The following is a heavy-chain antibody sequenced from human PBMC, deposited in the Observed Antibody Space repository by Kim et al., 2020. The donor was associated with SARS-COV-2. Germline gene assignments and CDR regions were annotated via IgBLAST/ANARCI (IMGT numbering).Heavy chain of an antibody. CDR1: GFTVSSNY. CDR2: IYSGGST. Sequence: GGSLRLSCAASGFTVSSNYMSWVRQAPGKGLEWVSVIYSGGSTYYADSVKGRFTISRDNSKNTLYLQMNSLRAEDTAVYYCARDSQLVSKRAFDIWGQGTMVTVSS. CDR3: ARDSQLVSKRAFDI. J-gene: IGHJ3*02. V-gene: IGHV3-53*01. D-gene: IGHD6-13*01.